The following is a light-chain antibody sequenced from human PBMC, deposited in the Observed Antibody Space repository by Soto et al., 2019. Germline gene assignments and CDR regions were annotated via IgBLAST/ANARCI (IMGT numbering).Light chain of an antibody. CDR2: DAS. Sequence: IQMTQSPSTLSASVEDRVTITCRASQSIVRWLAWYQQKPGKAPNLLIYDASTLQSGVPSRFSGSGSGTDFTLTISSLQPEDFATYYCQQANSFPSITFGQGTRLETK. J-gene: IGKJ5*01. V-gene: IGKV1-12*02. CDR1: QSIVRW. CDR3: QQANSFPSIT.